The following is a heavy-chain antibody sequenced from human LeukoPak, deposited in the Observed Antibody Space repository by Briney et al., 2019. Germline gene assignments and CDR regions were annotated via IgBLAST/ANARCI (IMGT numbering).Heavy chain of an antibody. V-gene: IGHV3-23*01. CDR2: ISGSGGST. CDR3: ARDSITMVRGVIMPYGMDV. J-gene: IGHJ6*04. Sequence: GGSLRLSCAASGFTFSSYAMSWVRQAPGKGLEWVSAISGSGGSTYYADSVKGRFTISRDNSKNTLYLQMNSPRAEDTAVYYCARDSITMVRGVIMPYGMDVWGKGTTVTVSS. D-gene: IGHD3-10*01. CDR1: GFTFSSYA.